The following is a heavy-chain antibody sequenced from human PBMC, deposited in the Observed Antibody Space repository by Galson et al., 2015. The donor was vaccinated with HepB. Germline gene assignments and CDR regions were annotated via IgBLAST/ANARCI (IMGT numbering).Heavy chain of an antibody. CDR2: IYWDDDK. D-gene: IGHD6-13*01. CDR1: GFSLNTRGVG. J-gene: IGHJ3*02. CDR3: AHHVALVAAGPQDAFDI. V-gene: IGHV2-5*02. Sequence: PALVKPTQTLTLTCTFSGFSLNTRGVGVGWIRQPPGKALEWLAVIYWDDDKRYSPSLKGRLTITKDTSKNQVVLTMTNMDPVDTATYYRAHHVALVAAGPQDAFDIWGQGTMVTVSS.